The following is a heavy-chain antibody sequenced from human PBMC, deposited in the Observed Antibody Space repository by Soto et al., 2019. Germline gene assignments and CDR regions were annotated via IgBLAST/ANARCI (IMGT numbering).Heavy chain of an antibody. D-gene: IGHD3-22*01. J-gene: IGHJ3*02. V-gene: IGHV3-30-3*01. CDR2: ISYDGSNK. Sequence: QVQLVESGGGVVQPGRSLRLSCAASGFTFSSYAMHWVRQAPGKGLEWVAVISYDGSNKYYADSVKGRFTISRDNSKNTLYLQMNSRRAEDTAVYYCASPSTYYYDGSGSHIPLDIWGQGTMVTVSS. CDR1: GFTFSSYA. CDR3: ASPSTYYYDGSGSHIPLDI.